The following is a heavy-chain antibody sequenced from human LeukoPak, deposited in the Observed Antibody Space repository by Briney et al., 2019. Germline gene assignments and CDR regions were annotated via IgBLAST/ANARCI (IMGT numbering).Heavy chain of an antibody. CDR3: ARTKKYCYDSSGYYYFDY. V-gene: IGHV3-23*01. CDR1: GFTFSSYA. Sequence: GGSLRLSCAASGFTFSSYAMSWVRQAPGKGQEWVSTISGSGGSTYYADSVKGRFTISRDNSKNTLYLQMNSLRAEDTAVYYCARTKKYCYDSSGYYYFDYWGQGTLVTVSS. J-gene: IGHJ4*02. D-gene: IGHD3-22*01. CDR2: ISGSGGST.